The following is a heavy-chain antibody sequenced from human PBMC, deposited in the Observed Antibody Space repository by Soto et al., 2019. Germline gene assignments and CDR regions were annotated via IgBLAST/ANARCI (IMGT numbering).Heavy chain of an antibody. CDR3: ATQTISYTWGV. CDR2: LSRGDER. D-gene: IGHD3-16*01. J-gene: IGHJ6*02. Sequence: QVQLQESGPGLVKPSETLSLPCTVSGAPITTTKWWAWVRLPPGKALEWIGELSRGDERSSNPSLEGRFTMSLDKSNNHFSLKLTSVTAADTAIYYCATQTISYTWGVWGRGTSVTVSS. CDR1: GAPITTTKW. V-gene: IGHV4-4*02.